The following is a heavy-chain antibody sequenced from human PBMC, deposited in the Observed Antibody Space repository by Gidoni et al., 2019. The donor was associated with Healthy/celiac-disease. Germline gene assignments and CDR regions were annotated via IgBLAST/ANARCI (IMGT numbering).Heavy chain of an antibody. J-gene: IGHJ5*02. CDR3: AREKTAPAQGIWDRLFDP. CDR1: GGSIRSYY. D-gene: IGHD2-2*01. V-gene: IGHV4-59*01. CDR2: IYYSGST. Sequence: QVQLQESGPGLVKPSETLSLTCTVPGGSIRSYYWSWIRQPPGKGLEWIGYIYYSGSTNYNPSLKSRVTISVDTSKNQFSLKLSSVTAADTAVYYCAREKTAPAQGIWDRLFDPWGQGTLVTVSS.